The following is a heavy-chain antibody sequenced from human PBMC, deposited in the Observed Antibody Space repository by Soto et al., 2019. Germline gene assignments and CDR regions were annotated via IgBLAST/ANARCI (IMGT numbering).Heavy chain of an antibody. Sequence: EVQLLESGGGLVQPGGSLRLSSAVSGFTFSTSAMSWVRQAPGKGLEWVSVISGSGGNTYYADSVKGRFTISRDNSKDTLYLQMNSLRAEDTAVYYCATATKTTVTTAFDPWGQGTLVTVSS. D-gene: IGHD4-17*01. CDR2: ISGSGGNT. J-gene: IGHJ5*02. CDR3: ATATKTTVTTAFDP. V-gene: IGHV3-23*01. CDR1: GFTFSTSA.